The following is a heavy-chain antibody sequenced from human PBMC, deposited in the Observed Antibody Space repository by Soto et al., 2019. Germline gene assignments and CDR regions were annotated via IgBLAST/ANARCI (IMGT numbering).Heavy chain of an antibody. D-gene: IGHD6-13*01. J-gene: IGHJ4*02. Sequence: QVQLVQSGAEVKKPGSSMKVSCKASGGTFSSYAISWVRQAPGQGLEWMGGIIPIFGTANYAQKFQGRVTITADESTSTAYMELSSLRSEDTAVYYCARDGRGDGYSSSWDNYWGQGTLVTVSS. CDR2: IIPIFGTA. V-gene: IGHV1-69*12. CDR1: GGTFSSYA. CDR3: ARDGRGDGYSSSWDNY.